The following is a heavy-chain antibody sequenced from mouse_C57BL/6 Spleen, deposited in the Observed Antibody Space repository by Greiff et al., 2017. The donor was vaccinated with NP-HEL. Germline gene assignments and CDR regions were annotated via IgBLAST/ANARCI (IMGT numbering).Heavy chain of an antibody. CDR1: GFNIKDAY. Sequence: EVQLQQSGAELVRPGASVKLSCTASGFNIKDAYMNWVKQRPEQGLEWIGWIDPENGDTEYASKFQGKATITADTSSNTAYLQLSSLTSEDTAVYCWTTSSNYGGFDVWGTGTTVSV. CDR2: IDPENGDT. J-gene: IGHJ1*03. CDR3: TTSSNYGGFDV. V-gene: IGHV14-4*01. D-gene: IGHD2-5*01.